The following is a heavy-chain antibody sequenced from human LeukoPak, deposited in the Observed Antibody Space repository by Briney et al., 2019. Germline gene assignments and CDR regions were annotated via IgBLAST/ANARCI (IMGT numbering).Heavy chain of an antibody. CDR3: AKNPTYSTSGAFDI. V-gene: IGHV3-66*01. D-gene: IGHD6-13*01. J-gene: IGHJ3*02. CDR2: IYSGGNT. CDR1: GFTVSSNY. Sequence: GGSLRLSCAASGFTVSSNYMNWVRQAPGKGLEWVSVIYSGGNTYHADSVKGRFTISRDSSKNTVYLQMNSLRAEDTAVYYCAKNPTYSTSGAFDIWGQGTMVTVSS.